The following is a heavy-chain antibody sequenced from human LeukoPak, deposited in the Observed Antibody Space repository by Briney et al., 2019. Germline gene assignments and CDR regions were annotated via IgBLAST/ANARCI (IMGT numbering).Heavy chain of an antibody. V-gene: IGHV3-30*04. CDR3: ARARPSMWIDY. CDR1: GFTFSSYA. D-gene: IGHD5-12*01. Sequence: PGGSLRLSCAASGFTFSSYAMYWVRQAPGKGLEWVAVISYDGSDKFYADSVKGRFTISRDSSKNTLYLQMNSLRPGDTAVYYCARARPSMWIDYWGQGTLVTVSS. J-gene: IGHJ4*02. CDR2: ISYDGSDK.